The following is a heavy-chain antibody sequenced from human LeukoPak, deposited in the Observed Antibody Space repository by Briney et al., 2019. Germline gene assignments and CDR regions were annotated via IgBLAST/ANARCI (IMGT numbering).Heavy chain of an antibody. D-gene: IGHD6-6*01. V-gene: IGHV4-61*01. Sequence: SETLSLTCTVSGGSVSSGSYYWSWIRQPPGKGLEWIGYIYYSGSTNYNPSLKSRVTISVDTSTNQFSLKLSSVTAADTAVYYCAREVGIAARPFDYWGQGTLVTVSS. CDR1: GGSVSSGSYY. J-gene: IGHJ4*02. CDR3: AREVGIAARPFDY. CDR2: IYYSGST.